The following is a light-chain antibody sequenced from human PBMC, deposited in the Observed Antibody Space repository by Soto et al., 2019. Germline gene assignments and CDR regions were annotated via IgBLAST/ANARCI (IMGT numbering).Light chain of an antibody. CDR3: QKYNTAPFT. J-gene: IGKJ3*01. V-gene: IGKV1-27*01. CDR1: DTISFY. CDR2: ASS. Sequence: DIQMTQSPSSLTASVGDRVTITCRASDTISFYLAWYQHKPGKVPERLIYASSILQSGVPSRFSGSRSDTEFSLTISSLQPEDYGTDYCQKYNTAPFTFGPGTKVEI.